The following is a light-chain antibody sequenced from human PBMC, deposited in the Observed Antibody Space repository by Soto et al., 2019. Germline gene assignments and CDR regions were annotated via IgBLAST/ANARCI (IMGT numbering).Light chain of an antibody. CDR2: GAS. Sequence: ETVLTQYPGTLSLSPGERATLYCRASQSVNTNYLGWYQQKPGQAPRLLMDGASSRATGIPDRFSGSGSGTDFTRTISRLEPEDFAVYYCQQHGDSLTFGGGTKVEIK. J-gene: IGKJ4*01. CDR1: QSVNTNY. V-gene: IGKV3-20*01. CDR3: QQHGDSLT.